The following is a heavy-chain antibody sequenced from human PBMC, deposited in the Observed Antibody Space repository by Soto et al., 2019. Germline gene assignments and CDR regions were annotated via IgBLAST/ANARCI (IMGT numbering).Heavy chain of an antibody. CDR3: AHRISGSPGFRA. CDR1: GFSLSTTGMG. V-gene: IGHV2-5*02. CDR2: IYWDDGA. Sequence: QITLRESGPTLVKPTQPLTLTCTFSGFSLSTTGMGVGWVLHPPGQALEWLALIYWDDGARYSPSLNNRLPTTKATSKNQVVLTMTNMDPVDTATYYCAHRISGSPGFRAWGQGTLVTVSS. D-gene: IGHD6-19*01. J-gene: IGHJ5*02.